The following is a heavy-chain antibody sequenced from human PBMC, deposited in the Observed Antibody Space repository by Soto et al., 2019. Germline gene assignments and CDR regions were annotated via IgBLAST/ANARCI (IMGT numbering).Heavy chain of an antibody. Sequence: LRLSCTASGFTFGDYAMSWVRQAPGKGLEWVGFIRSKAYGGTTEYAASMKGRFTISRDDSKSIAYLQMNSLKTEDTAVYYCTRDRAFSYGTVPYWGQGTLVTVSS. J-gene: IGHJ4*02. D-gene: IGHD5-18*01. CDR3: TRDRAFSYGTVPY. CDR2: IRSKAYGGTT. CDR1: GFTFGDYA. V-gene: IGHV3-49*04.